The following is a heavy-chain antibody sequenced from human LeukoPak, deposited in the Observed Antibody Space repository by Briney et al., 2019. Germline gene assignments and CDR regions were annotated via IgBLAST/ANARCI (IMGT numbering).Heavy chain of an antibody. J-gene: IGHJ3*01. D-gene: IGHD3-22*01. CDR3: AKRPRDSSGYYLGAFDG. V-gene: IGHV3-23*01. Sequence: PGGSLRLSCAASGFTFSTYAMTWVRQAPGKGLDWVSAIGASGADTYYADSAKGRFTVSRGNSKNTLYLQMSSLRADDTAVYFCAKRPRDSSGYYLGAFDGWGQGTTVTVSS. CDR1: GFTFSTYA. CDR2: IGASGADT.